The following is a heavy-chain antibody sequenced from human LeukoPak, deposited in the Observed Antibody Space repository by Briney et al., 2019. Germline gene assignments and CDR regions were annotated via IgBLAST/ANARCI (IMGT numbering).Heavy chain of an antibody. V-gene: IGHV4-39*01. CDR1: GGSISSSSYY. D-gene: IGHD4-23*01. CDR3: ARSWYGGNSNPAYWYFDL. J-gene: IGHJ2*01. CDR2: ISYSGST. Sequence: KASETLSLTCTVSGGSISSSSYYWGWIRQPPGKGLEWIGNISYSGSTYYNPSLKSRVTISVDTSKNQFSLKLSLVTAADTAVYYCARSWYGGNSNPAYWYFDLWGRGTLVTVSS.